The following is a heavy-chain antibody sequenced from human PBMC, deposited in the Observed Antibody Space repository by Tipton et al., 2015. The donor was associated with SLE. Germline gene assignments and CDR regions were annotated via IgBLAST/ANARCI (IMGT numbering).Heavy chain of an antibody. D-gene: IGHD5-24*01. CDR1: GGSISSGGYY. V-gene: IGHV4-61*08. Sequence: TLSLTCTVSGGSISSGGYYWSWIRQHPGKGLEWIGYRYYSANTNYNASLKSRVTISVDTSKNQFSLKLSSVTAADTAVYYCARGDGYNSRVGWGGYWGQGALVTVSS. CDR2: RYYSANT. CDR3: ARGDGYNSRVGWGGY. J-gene: IGHJ4*02.